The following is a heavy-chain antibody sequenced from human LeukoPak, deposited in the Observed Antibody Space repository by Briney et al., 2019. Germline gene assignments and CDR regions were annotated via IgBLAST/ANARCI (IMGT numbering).Heavy chain of an antibody. J-gene: IGHJ4*02. D-gene: IGHD6-19*01. V-gene: IGHV1-8*01. CDR1: GYTFTSYD. Sequence: ASVKVSCKASGYTFTSYDINWVRQATGQGLEWMGWMNPNSGNTGYAQKFQGRVTMTRNTSINTANMELSSLTSEDTAVCFCARAPRRVFSSGWSGSDYWGQGTLVTVSS. CDR3: ARAPRRVFSSGWSGSDY. CDR2: MNPNSGNT.